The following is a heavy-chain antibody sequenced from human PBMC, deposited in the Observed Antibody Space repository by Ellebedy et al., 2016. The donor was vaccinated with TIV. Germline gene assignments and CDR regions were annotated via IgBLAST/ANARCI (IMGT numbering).Heavy chain of an antibody. CDR1: GFTFSSYA. CDR2: ISGSGGST. D-gene: IGHD3-3*01. CDR3: AKLGITIFGVVIADTDY. Sequence: GESLKISXAASGFTFSSYAMSWVRQAPGKGLEWVSAISGSGGSTYYADSVKGRFTISRDNSKNTLYLQMNSLRAEDTAVYYCAKLGITIFGVVIADTDYWGQGTLVTVSS. J-gene: IGHJ4*02. V-gene: IGHV3-23*01.